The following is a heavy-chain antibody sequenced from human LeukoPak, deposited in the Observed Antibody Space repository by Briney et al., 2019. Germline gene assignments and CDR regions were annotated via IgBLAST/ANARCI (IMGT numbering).Heavy chain of an antibody. CDR1: GFTFSNYA. Sequence: PGGSLRLSCEASGFTFSNYAMHWVRQAPGKGLEWVAVISYDGSLIYYSDSVKGRFTISRDNSKHTLYLQMNSLRAEDTAVYYCAKGGKWDVTPFDYWGQGTLVTVSS. CDR3: AKGGKWDVTPFDY. J-gene: IGHJ4*02. D-gene: IGHD1-26*01. CDR2: ISYDGSLI. V-gene: IGHV3-30-3*01.